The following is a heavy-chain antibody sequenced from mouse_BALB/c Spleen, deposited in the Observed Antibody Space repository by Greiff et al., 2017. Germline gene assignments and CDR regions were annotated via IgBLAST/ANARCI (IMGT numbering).Heavy chain of an antibody. CDR2: INPGSGGT. D-gene: IGHD4-1*01. Sequence: QVQLKESGAELVRPGTSVKVSCKASGYAFTNYLIEWVKQRPGQGLEWIGVINPGSGGTNYNEKFKGKATLTADKSSSTAYMQLSSLTSDDSAVYFCARGENWAVSAYWGQGTLVTVSA. CDR1: GYAFTNYL. J-gene: IGHJ3*01. V-gene: IGHV1-54*01. CDR3: ARGENWAVSAY.